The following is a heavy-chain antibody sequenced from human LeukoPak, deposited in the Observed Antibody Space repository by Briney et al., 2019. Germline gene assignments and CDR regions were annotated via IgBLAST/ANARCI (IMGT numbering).Heavy chain of an antibody. CDR1: GFTFRDYY. D-gene: IGHD1-26*01. CDR2: TRNRANSYTT. J-gene: IGHJ4*02. V-gene: IGHV3-72*01. Sequence: GGSLRLSCAASGFTFRDYYMDWVRRAPGKGLEWVGGTRNRANSYTTEYAASVKGRFTISRDDSKNSLYLQMMSLETEDTAVYYCTSIVGGRSFDYWGQGTLVTVSS. CDR3: TSIVGGRSFDY.